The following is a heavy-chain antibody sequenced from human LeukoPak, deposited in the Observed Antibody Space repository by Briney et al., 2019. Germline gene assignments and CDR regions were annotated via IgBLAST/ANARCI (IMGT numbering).Heavy chain of an antibody. CDR2: INHSGST. CDR3: ARWVWPGGFDY. CDR1: GGSFSGYY. Sequence: SETLSPTCAVYGGSFSGYYWSWIRQPPGKGLEWIGEINHSGSTNYNPSLKSRVTISVDTSKNQFSLKLSSVTAADTAVYYCARWVWPGGFDYWGQGTLVTVSS. J-gene: IGHJ4*02. V-gene: IGHV4-34*01. D-gene: IGHD2-21*01.